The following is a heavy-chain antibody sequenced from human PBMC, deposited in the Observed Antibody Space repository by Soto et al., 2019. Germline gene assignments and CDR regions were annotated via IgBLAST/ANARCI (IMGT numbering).Heavy chain of an antibody. D-gene: IGHD3-3*01. V-gene: IGHV3-33*01. CDR3: ARDGDGSLHYFDF. Sequence: QVHLVESGGGVVQPGMSLRLSCVASGFTFSSYGMHWVRQAPGKGLEWVAVIWFDGTNEYYADSVTGRFTISRDNSRNTLYLQLDSLRAEDTAVYYCARDGDGSLHYFDFWGQGTLVPLSS. CDR1: GFTFSSYG. CDR2: IWFDGTNE. J-gene: IGHJ4*02.